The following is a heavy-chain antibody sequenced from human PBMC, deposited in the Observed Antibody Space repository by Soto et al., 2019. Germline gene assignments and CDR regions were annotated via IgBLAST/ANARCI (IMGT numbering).Heavy chain of an antibody. D-gene: IGHD4-17*01. V-gene: IGHV3-23*01. CDR1: GFTFNKYA. CDR2: ISGSSSTT. J-gene: IGHJ4*01. CDR3: APTRYDYGDDAVGY. Sequence: EVQLLEYGGGLVQRGESLRLSCEASGFTFNKYAMTWVRQAPGKGLEWVSSISGSSSTTYYADSVKGRFTISRDNSKNTVYLHMNTLSTEDTAVYYCAPTRYDYGDDAVGYWGQGTLVTVSS.